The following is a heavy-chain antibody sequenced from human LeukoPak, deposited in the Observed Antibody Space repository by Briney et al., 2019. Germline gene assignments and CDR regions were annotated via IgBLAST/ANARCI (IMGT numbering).Heavy chain of an antibody. D-gene: IGHD6-13*01. CDR1: GYTLTELS. CDR3: ARDRGVAAAGTWDFDY. Sequence: ASVKVSCKVSGYTLTELSMHWVRQAPGKGLEWMGGFDPEDGETIYAQKFQGRVTMTEDTSTDTAYMELSSLRSEDTAVYYCARDRGVAAAGTWDFDYWGQGTLVTVSS. J-gene: IGHJ4*02. CDR2: FDPEDGET. V-gene: IGHV1-24*01.